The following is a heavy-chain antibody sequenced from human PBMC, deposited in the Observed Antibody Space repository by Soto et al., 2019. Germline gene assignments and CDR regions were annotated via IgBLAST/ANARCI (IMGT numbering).Heavy chain of an antibody. CDR2: IYYSGST. J-gene: IGHJ6*02. V-gene: IGHV4-39*01. Sequence: SETLSLTCTVSGGSISSSSYYWGWIRQPPGKGLEWIGSIYYSGSTYYNPSLKSRVTISVDTSKNQFSLKLSSVTAADTAVYYCARPSRDYAVGYYYGMAVWGQGTTVTVSS. CDR1: GGSISSSSYY. D-gene: IGHD3-16*01. CDR3: ARPSRDYAVGYYYGMAV.